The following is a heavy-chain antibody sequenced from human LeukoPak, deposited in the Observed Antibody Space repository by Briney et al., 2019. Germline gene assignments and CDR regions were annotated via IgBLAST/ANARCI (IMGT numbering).Heavy chain of an antibody. CDR2: ISGNGGSA. Sequence: PGGSLRLSCAASGFTFNSYAMHWVRQAPGKGLEYVSAISGNGGSAYYANSVKGRFTISRDNSKNTLYLQMNSLRAEDTAVYYCASNLEMATTPPDYWGQGTLVTVSS. CDR1: GFTFNSYA. D-gene: IGHD5-24*01. CDR3: ASNLEMATTPPDY. V-gene: IGHV3-64*01. J-gene: IGHJ4*02.